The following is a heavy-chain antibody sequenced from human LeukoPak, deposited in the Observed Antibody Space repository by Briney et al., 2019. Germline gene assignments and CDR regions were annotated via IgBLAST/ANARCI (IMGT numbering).Heavy chain of an antibody. V-gene: IGHV1-69*01. CDR2: IIPIFGTA. J-gene: IGHJ4*02. CDR3: AIFSVGGVPRGYSGYDGGRFDY. D-gene: IGHD5-12*01. Sequence: SVKVSCKASGGTFSSYAISWVRQAPGQGLEWMGGIIPIFGTADYAQKFQGRVTITADESTSTAYMELSSLRSEDTAVYYCAIFSVGGVPRGYSGYDGGRFDYWGQGTLVTVSS. CDR1: GGTFSSYA.